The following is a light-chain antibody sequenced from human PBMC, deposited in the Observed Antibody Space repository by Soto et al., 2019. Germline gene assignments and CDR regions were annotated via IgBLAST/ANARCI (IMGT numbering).Light chain of an antibody. J-gene: IGKJ5*01. CDR3: QQRSNWPPLT. Sequence: EMVMAQSPATLSVSPGERATLSCRASQNVTSRLAWYQQRPGQAPRLLIYGASTRATGIPARFSGSGSGTDFTLTISSLQSEDFAVYYCQQRSNWPPLTFGQGTRLEIK. CDR1: QNVTSR. CDR2: GAS. V-gene: IGKV3-15*01.